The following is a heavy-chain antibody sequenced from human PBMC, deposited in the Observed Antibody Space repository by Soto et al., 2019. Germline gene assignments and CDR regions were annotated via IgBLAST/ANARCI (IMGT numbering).Heavy chain of an antibody. Sequence: ASVKVSCKASGYTFTVYYIHCLLQSPGQGPEWMGWIDPNSGDTNYAQKFQGRVTMTRGSSISTAYMELSRLRSDDTAVYYCARQKYSSSWFYDYWGQGTLVTVSS. CDR2: IDPNSGDT. V-gene: IGHV1-2*02. CDR1: GYTFTVYY. J-gene: IGHJ4*02. D-gene: IGHD6-13*01. CDR3: ARQKYSSSWFYDY.